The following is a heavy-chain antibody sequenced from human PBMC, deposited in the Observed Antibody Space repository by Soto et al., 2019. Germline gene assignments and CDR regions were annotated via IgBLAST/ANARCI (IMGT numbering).Heavy chain of an antibody. CDR1: GFTFDDYA. CDR2: ISWNSGSI. D-gene: IGHD5-12*01. V-gene: IGHV3-9*01. CDR3: AKARKVVATITAFDI. Sequence: EEQLVESGGGLVQPGRSLRLSCAASGFTFDDYAMHWVRQAQGKGLEWVSGISWNSGSIGYADSVKGRFTISRDNAKNSLYLQMNSLRAEATALDYCAKARKVVATITAFDILGQGTMVTVSS. J-gene: IGHJ3*02.